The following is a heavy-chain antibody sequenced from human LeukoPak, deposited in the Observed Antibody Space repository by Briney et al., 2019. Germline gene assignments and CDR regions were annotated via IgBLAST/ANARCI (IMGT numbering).Heavy chain of an antibody. CDR2: ISPSGGIT. CDR3: AKDGGSDPDSFDI. Sequence: GGSLRLSCAASGFTFSSHGMNWVRQAPGKGLEWVSGISPSGGITYYTDSVKGRFTISRDNTKNSLYLQMNSLRAEDTAVYYCAKDGGSDPDSFDIWGQGTMVTVSS. D-gene: IGHD2-15*01. V-gene: IGHV3-23*01. CDR1: GFTFSSHG. J-gene: IGHJ3*02.